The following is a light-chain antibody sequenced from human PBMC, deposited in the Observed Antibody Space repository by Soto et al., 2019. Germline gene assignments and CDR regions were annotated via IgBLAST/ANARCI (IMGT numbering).Light chain of an antibody. CDR3: SSYAGSNNFEVV. CDR2: GVS. Sequence: QSVLTQPPSASGSPGQSVTISCTGTSSDVGGYNYVSWYQQHPGKAPKLMIYGVSKRPSGVPDRFSGSKSGNTASLTVSGLQAEDEADYYCSSYAGSNNFEVVFGGGTQLTVL. J-gene: IGLJ2*01. V-gene: IGLV2-8*01. CDR1: SSDVGGYNY.